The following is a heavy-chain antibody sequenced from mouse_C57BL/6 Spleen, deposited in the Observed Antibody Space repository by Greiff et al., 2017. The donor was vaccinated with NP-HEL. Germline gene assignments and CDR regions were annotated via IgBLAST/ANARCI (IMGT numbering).Heavy chain of an antibody. CDR3: AREKDPYFDY. J-gene: IGHJ2*01. CDR1: GYTFTSYW. V-gene: IGHV1-59*01. Sequence: QVQLQQPGAELVRPGTSVKLSCKASGYTFTSYWMHWVKQRPGQGLEWIGVIDPSDSYTNYNQKFKGKATLTVDTSSSTAYMQLSSLTSEDSAVYYCAREKDPYFDYWGQGTTLTVSS. CDR2: IDPSDSYT.